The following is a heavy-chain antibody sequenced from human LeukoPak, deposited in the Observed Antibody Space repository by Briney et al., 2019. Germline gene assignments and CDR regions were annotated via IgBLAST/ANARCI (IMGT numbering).Heavy chain of an antibody. J-gene: IGHJ1*01. Sequence: GGSLRLSCAASGFTFSSYAMSWVRQAPGKGLEWVSYISSSSSTIYYADSVKGRFTISRDNARNSLYLQMNSLRTEDTAVYYCARAEEDIVVVGYFQHWGQGTLVTVSS. D-gene: IGHD2-2*01. CDR2: ISSSSSTI. V-gene: IGHV3-48*01. CDR3: ARAEEDIVVVGYFQH. CDR1: GFTFSSYA.